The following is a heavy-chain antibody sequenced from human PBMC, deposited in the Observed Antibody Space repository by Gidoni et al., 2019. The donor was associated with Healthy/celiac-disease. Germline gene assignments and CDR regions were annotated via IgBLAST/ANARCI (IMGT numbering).Heavy chain of an antibody. V-gene: IGHV3-43*01. D-gene: IGHD6-6*01. CDR3: AKDMGRIAARDNFDY. CDR1: GFTFDDYT. CDR2: ISWDGGST. J-gene: IGHJ4*02. Sequence: EVQLVESGGVVVQPGGSLRLSCAASGFTFDDYTMHWVRQAPGKGLEWVSLISWDGGSTYYADSVKGRFTISRDNSKNSLYLQMNSLRTEDTALYYCAKDMGRIAARDNFDYWGQGTLVTVSS.